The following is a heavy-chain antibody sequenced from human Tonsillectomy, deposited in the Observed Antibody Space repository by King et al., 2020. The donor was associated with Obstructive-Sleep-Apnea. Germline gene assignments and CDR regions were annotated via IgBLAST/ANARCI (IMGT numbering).Heavy chain of an antibody. J-gene: IGHJ4*02. CDR3: ARCTRDSSGYTHFDY. CDR1: GASISTYY. CDR2: IYYSGST. Sequence: QVQLQESGPGLVKPSETLSLTCTVSGASISTYYWTWIRQPPGKGLEWIGYIYYSGSTNYNPSLKSRVTISVDTSKNQFSLKLSSVTAADTAVYYCARCTRDSSGYTHFDYWGQGTLVTVSS. V-gene: IGHV4-59*01. D-gene: IGHD3-22*01.